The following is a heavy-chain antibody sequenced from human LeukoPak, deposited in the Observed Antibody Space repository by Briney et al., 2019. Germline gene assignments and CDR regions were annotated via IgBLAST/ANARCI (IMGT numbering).Heavy chain of an antibody. CDR3: ARAERLEYSSGPGFDY. J-gene: IGHJ4*02. Sequence: GASVKVSCKASGYTFTSYGISWVRQAPGQGLEWMGWISAYNGNTNYAQKLQGRVTMTTDTSTSTAYMELRSLRSDDTAVYYCARAERLEYSSGPGFDYWGQGTLVTVSS. CDR2: ISAYNGNT. CDR1: GYTFTSYG. D-gene: IGHD6-19*01. V-gene: IGHV1-18*01.